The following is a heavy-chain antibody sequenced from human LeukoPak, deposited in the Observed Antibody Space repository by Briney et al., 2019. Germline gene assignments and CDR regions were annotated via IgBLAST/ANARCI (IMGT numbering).Heavy chain of an antibody. CDR1: GGSFSGYY. Sequence: SETLSLTCAVYGGSFSGYYWSWIRQPPGKGLEWIGEINHSGSTNYNPSLKSRVTISVDTSKNQFSLRLSSVTAADTAVYYCARFSGSYFSGGIDYWGQGTLVTVSS. J-gene: IGHJ4*02. CDR3: ARFSGSYFSGGIDY. V-gene: IGHV4-34*01. D-gene: IGHD1-26*01. CDR2: INHSGST.